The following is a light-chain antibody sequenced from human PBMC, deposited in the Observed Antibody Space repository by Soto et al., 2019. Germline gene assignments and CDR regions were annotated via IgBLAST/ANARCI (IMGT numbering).Light chain of an antibody. Sequence: IQLTQPPSTLSASVGDRDTITCRASQSVQTWLAWFQQKPGKAPKLLIYKATTLETGVPSRFSGSGSETEFTLTISSLQPDDLGTYYCQQYNNYFTFGQGTNVDIK. J-gene: IGKJ1*01. V-gene: IGKV1-5*03. CDR1: QSVQTW. CDR2: KAT. CDR3: QQYNNYFT.